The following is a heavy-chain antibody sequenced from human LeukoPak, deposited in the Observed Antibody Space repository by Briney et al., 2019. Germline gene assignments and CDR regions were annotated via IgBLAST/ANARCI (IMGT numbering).Heavy chain of an antibody. Sequence: GASVKVSCKASGYTFTNYDINWVRQAPGQGLEWMGWMNPNSGNTGYAQKFQGRVTMTRNTSISTAYMELGSLRSEDTAVYYCARGLRVLRFLEWLRNDAFDIWGQGTMVTVSS. V-gene: IGHV1-8*01. D-gene: IGHD3-3*01. CDR3: ARGLRVLRFLEWLRNDAFDI. CDR2: MNPNSGNT. CDR1: GYTFTNYD. J-gene: IGHJ3*02.